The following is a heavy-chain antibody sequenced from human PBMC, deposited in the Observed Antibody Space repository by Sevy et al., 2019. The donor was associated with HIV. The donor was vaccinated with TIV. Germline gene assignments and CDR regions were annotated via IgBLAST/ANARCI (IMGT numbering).Heavy chain of an antibody. V-gene: IGHV3-30*18. D-gene: IGHD4-4*01. CDR2: ISYDGSNK. CDR3: AKEFDYTTPWFDP. J-gene: IGHJ5*02. CDR1: GFTFSSYG. Sequence: GGSLRLSCAASGFTFSSYGMHWVRQAPGKGLEWVAVISYDGSNKYYADSVKGRFTISRDNSKNTLYLQMNSLRAEDTAVYYCAKEFDYTTPWFDPWGQGTLVTVSS.